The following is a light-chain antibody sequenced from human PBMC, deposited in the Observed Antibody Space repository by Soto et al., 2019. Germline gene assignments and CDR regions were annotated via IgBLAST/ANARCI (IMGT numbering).Light chain of an antibody. CDR1: SSDVGGYNL. V-gene: IGLV2-8*01. Sequence: QSALTQPPSASGSPGQSVTISCTGTSSDVGGYNLVSWYQQYPGKAPKLIIYEVTKRPSGVPDRFSGSKSGNTASLTVSGLQTDDEADYYCSSYGGSNNFVFGTGTKVTV. CDR3: SSYGGSNNFV. CDR2: EVT. J-gene: IGLJ1*01.